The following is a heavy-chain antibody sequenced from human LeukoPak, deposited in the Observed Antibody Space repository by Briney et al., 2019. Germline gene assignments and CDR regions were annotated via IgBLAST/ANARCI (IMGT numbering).Heavy chain of an antibody. V-gene: IGHV3-30*04. CDR1: GFTFSSYA. CDR2: ISYDGSNK. CDR3: ATDGRYTYGRGHFFDY. D-gene: IGHD5-18*01. Sequence: GGSLRLSCAASGFTFSSYAMHWVRQAPGKGLEWVALISYDGSNKYYADSVKGRFTISRDNSKNTLYLQMNSLRAEDPALYYCATDGRYTYGRGHFFDYWGQGTLVTVSS. J-gene: IGHJ4*02.